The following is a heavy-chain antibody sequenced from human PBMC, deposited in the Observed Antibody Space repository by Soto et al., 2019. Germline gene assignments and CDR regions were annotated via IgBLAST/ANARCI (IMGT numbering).Heavy chain of an antibody. CDR2: IWHSGST. D-gene: IGHD2-2*01. J-gene: IGHJ4*02. V-gene: IGHV4-4*02. CDR3: ATGHFYQADWYFDV. CDR1: GGSLSSSNR. Sequence: SETLSLTCAASGGSLSSSNRQCWVRQPPGKRMKRLREIWHSGSTYYNPSLKSRVTISVDKCKNQFYLKLSCVTAADTAVYYFATGHFYQADWYFDVWGQGTLVTVSS.